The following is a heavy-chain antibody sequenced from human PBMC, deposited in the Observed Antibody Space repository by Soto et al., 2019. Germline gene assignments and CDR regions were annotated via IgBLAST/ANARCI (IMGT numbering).Heavy chain of an antibody. D-gene: IGHD3-3*01. CDR2: IYYSGST. Sequence: PSETLSLTCTVSGGSISSGGYYWSWIRQHPGKGLEWIGYIYYSGSTYYNPSLKSRVTISVDTSKNQFSLKLSSVTAADTAVYYCAAITIFGVVPATFDYWGQGTLVTVSS. CDR1: GGSISSGGYY. J-gene: IGHJ4*02. V-gene: IGHV4-31*03. CDR3: AAITIFGVVPATFDY.